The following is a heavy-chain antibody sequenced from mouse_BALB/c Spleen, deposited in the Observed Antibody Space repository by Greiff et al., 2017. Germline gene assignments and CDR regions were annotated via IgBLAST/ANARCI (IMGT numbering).Heavy chain of an antibody. V-gene: IGHV14-3*02. D-gene: IGHD4-1*01. CDR1: GFNIKDTY. CDR3: DAGSYFDY. Sequence: VQLQQSGAELVKPGASVKLSCTASGFNIKDTYMHWVKQRPEQGLEWIGRIDPANGNTKYDPKFQGKATITADTSSNTAYLQLSSLTSEDTAVYYCDAGSYFDYWGQGTTLTVSS. CDR2: IDPANGNT. J-gene: IGHJ2*01.